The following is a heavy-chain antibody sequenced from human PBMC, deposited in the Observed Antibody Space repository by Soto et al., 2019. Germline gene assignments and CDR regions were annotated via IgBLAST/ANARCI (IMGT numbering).Heavy chain of an antibody. CDR1: GYTFISYD. CDR2: MNPNTGDT. D-gene: IGHD2-15*01. V-gene: IGHV1-8*01. CDR3: ARVAGYIFDY. J-gene: IGHJ4*02. Sequence: QVQLVQAGAEVKKPGASVKVSCKASGYTFISYDINWVRQATGQGLEWMGWMNPNTGDTGYAQKFQGRVTMTRNTSINTANLALSSLRSDDPAVYFCARVAGYIFDYWGQGTLVTVSS.